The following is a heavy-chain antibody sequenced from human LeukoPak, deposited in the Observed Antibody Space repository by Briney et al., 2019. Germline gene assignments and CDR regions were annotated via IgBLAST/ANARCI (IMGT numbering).Heavy chain of an antibody. V-gene: IGHV3-30*02. J-gene: IGHJ4*02. CDR1: GFFFSTYG. Sequence: GRSLTLSCAVSGFFFSTYGMRWVRQPPGKGLEWVAFIRSDGTDRSYAGSVMGRFTISRDNSKNTLYLQRNTLRAEDTAVYYCGRHDSSSDFWGEGTVVTVSS. CDR2: IRSDGTDR. CDR3: GRHDSSSDF. D-gene: IGHD3-22*01.